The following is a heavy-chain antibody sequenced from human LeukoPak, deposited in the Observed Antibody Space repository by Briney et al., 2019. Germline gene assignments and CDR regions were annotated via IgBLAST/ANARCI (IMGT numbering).Heavy chain of an antibody. CDR3: VVVVEPPDSDGFDV. CDR1: GFTFGNSW. D-gene: IGHD1-14*01. CDR2: INADGSNA. J-gene: IGHJ3*01. V-gene: IGHV3-74*01. Sequence: PGGSLRLSCAASGFTFGNSWGNWVRQAPGKGLVLASLINADGSNATYADSVKGRFTISRDHARNTLSLQMHSLTLEDTAVYYCVVVVEPPDSDGFDVWGQGTMITVPS.